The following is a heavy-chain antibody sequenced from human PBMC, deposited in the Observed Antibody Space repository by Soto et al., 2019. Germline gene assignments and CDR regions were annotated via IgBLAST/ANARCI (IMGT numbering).Heavy chain of an antibody. D-gene: IGHD3-10*01. CDR3: ARVGGFGATTIDY. Sequence: SETLSLTCTVSGGSISSGDYYWSWIRQPPGKGLERIGYIYYSGSIYYNPSLKSRVTISVDTSKNQFSLKLSSVTSADTAVYYCARVGGFGATTIDYWGQGTLVTVSS. CDR1: GGSISSGDYY. J-gene: IGHJ4*02. V-gene: IGHV4-30-4*01. CDR2: IYYSGSI.